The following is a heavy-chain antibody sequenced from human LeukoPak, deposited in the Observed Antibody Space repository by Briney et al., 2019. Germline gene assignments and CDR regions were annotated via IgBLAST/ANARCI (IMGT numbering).Heavy chain of an antibody. CDR2: ISADNGDT. CDR1: GYSFTSYG. Sequence: ASVKVSCKASGYSFTSYGISWVRQAPGQGLEWMGWISADNGDTNYAQKFQGRVSMTTDTSTSTAYMELRSLRSDDTAIYYCVRDSVVVVTAIFDYWGQGSLVTVSS. CDR3: VRDSVVVVTAIFDY. J-gene: IGHJ4*02. D-gene: IGHD3-22*01. V-gene: IGHV1-18*01.